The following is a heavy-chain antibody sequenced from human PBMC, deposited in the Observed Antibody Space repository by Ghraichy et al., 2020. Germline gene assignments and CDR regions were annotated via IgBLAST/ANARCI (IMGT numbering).Heavy chain of an antibody. V-gene: IGHV1-3*04. CDR1: GYTFIDYA. J-gene: IGHJ6*02. CDR3: TREGSYGDYENYNFYGMDV. Sequence: ASVKVSCKASGYTFIDYAIHWVRQAPGQRLEWMGWINIAKGNTQYSQKFQGRVTISRDTSASRVYLDLSRLTSEDTGVYYCTREGSYGDYENYNFYGMDVWGQGTTVIVSS. D-gene: IGHD4-17*01. CDR2: INIAKGNT.